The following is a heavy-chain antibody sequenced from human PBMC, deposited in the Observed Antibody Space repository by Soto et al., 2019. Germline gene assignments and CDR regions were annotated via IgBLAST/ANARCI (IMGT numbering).Heavy chain of an antibody. CDR2: IYYSGST. D-gene: IGHD3-9*01. V-gene: IGHV4-59*01. Sequence: TSETLSLTCTVSGGSISSYYWSWIRQPPGKGLEWIGYIYYSGSTNYNPSLKSRVTISVDTSKNQFSLKLSSVTAADTAVYYCARWASYYDILTGYYNWFDPWGQGTLVTVSS. CDR1: GGSISSYY. J-gene: IGHJ5*02. CDR3: ARWASYYDILTGYYNWFDP.